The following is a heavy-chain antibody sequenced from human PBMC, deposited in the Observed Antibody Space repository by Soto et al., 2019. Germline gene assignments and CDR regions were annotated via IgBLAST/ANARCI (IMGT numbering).Heavy chain of an antibody. CDR2: INVGNGNT. J-gene: IGHJ5*02. D-gene: IGHD6-19*01. V-gene: IGHV1-3*01. CDR1: GYTYISYS. Sequence: GASVKVSCKASGYTYISYSMHWVRQAPGQRLEWMGWINVGNGNTKCSQNFQGRVTINQDTSASTAYMELSSLTSEDTAVYYCAREKWPSGSRWLAPWGQGTLVTVSS. CDR3: AREKWPSGSRWLAP.